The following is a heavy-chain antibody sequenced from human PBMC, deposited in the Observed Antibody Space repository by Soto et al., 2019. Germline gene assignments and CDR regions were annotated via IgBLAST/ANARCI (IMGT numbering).Heavy chain of an antibody. CDR3: ARLIYYGDYSYFDY. V-gene: IGHV1-8*01. D-gene: IGHD4-17*01. Sequence: QVQLVQSGAEVKKPGASVKVSCKASGYTFTSYDINWVRQATGQGLEWMGWMNPNSGNTGYAQKFQGRVTITRNNSIITAYMELSSLRSEDTAVYYCARLIYYGDYSYFDYWGQGTLVTVSS. CDR1: GYTFTSYD. CDR2: MNPNSGNT. J-gene: IGHJ4*02.